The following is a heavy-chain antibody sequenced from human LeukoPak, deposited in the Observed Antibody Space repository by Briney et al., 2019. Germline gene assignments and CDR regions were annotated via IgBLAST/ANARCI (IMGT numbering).Heavy chain of an antibody. CDR3: ARSNDYTSSAYYYYYMDV. D-gene: IGHD6-6*01. CDR2: IYSSGST. CDR1: GGSISNYY. Sequence: SETLSLTCTVSGGSISNYYWSWIRQPAGKGVEWIGRIYSSGSTNYNPSLKSQVTMSVDTSKNQFSLKLSSVTAADTAVYYCARSNDYTSSAYYYYYMDVWGKGTTVTVSS. J-gene: IGHJ6*03. V-gene: IGHV4-4*07.